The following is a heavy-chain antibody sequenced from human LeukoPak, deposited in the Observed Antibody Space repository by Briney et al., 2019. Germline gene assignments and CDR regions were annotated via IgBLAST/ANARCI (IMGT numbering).Heavy chain of an antibody. CDR1: EATFNYW. V-gene: IGHV3-7*01. CDR2: IKHDGSLK. D-gene: IGHD2/OR15-2a*01. J-gene: IGHJ6*02. CDR3: ARYFFGMDV. Sequence: GGSLRLSCVASEATFNYWMTWVRQAPGKGLEWVANIKHDGSLKYYMDSVKGRFTISRDNSLNSVYLQMNSVRAEDTAVYYCARYFFGMDVWGQGTTVTVSS.